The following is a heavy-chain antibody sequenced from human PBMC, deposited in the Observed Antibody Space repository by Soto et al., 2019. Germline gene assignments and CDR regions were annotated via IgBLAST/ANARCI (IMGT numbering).Heavy chain of an antibody. J-gene: IGHJ5*02. D-gene: IGHD4-4*01. CDR2: INSDGSST. CDR3: ARSYYSLGFDP. Sequence: GGSLRLSCAASGFTFSSYWMHWVRQAPGKGLVWVSRINSDGSSTSYADSVKGRFTISIDNAKNTLYLQMNSLRAEDTAVYYCARSYYSLGFDPWGQGTLVTVSS. V-gene: IGHV3-74*01. CDR1: GFTFSSYW.